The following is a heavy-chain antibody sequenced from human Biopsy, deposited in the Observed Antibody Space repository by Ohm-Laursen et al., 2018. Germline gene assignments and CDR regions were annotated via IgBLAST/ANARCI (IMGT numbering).Heavy chain of an antibody. D-gene: IGHD6-19*01. V-gene: IGHV4-61*05. CDR1: GGSISSSNYY. CDR2: IYDRGSTA. Sequence: SETLSLTCPVSGGSISSSNYYWGRIRQPPGQGLEYIGYIYDRGSTANYNPSLESRVTMSVDMPKNQFSLKLSSVTAADTAIYYCARGMRSSGWPYFDSWGQGTLVTVSS. J-gene: IGHJ4*02. CDR3: ARGMRSSGWPYFDS.